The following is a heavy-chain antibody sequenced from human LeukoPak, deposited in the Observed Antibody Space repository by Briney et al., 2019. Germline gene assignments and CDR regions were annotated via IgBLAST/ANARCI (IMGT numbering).Heavy chain of an antibody. V-gene: IGHV1-69*05. CDR2: IIPIFGTA. J-gene: IGHJ5*02. CDR3: ARASPYFYCSGGSCCFHP. CDR1: GGTFSSYA. D-gene: IGHD2-15*01. Sequence: SVKVSCKASGGTFSSYAISWVRQAPGQGLEWMGGIIPIFGTANYAQKFQGRVTITTDESPSTAYMELSSLRSEDTAVYYCARASPYFYCSGGSCCFHPWGQGTLVTVSS.